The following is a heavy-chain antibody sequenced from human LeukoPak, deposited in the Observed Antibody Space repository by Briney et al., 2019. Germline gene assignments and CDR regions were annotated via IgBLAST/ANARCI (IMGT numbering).Heavy chain of an antibody. CDR1: GFTFSYYG. CDR3: ARARSSTFSYSDY. Sequence: PGGSLRLSCAASGFTFSYYGMHWVRQASGKGLEWLAVIWSDGSNKYYADSAKGRFTISRDNSKNTLYLEMNSLRAEDTAVYFCARARSSTFSYSDYWGQGTLVTVSS. J-gene: IGHJ4*02. D-gene: IGHD2-21*01. V-gene: IGHV3-33*08. CDR2: IWSDGSNK.